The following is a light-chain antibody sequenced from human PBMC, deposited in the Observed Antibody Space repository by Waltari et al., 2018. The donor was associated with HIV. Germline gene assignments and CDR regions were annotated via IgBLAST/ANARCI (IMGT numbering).Light chain of an antibody. V-gene: IGLV1-47*01. Sequence: QSVLVQPPSASGTPGQRVTISCSGTNSNVAAWPVYWYLQVPGTAPKLLMYKDNQRPSGVPDRFSGSKSDTSAALAISGLRSDDEGIYYCASWDGSLSAVVFGGGTKLTVL. CDR2: KDN. CDR3: ASWDGSLSAVV. CDR1: NSNVAAWP. J-gene: IGLJ2*01.